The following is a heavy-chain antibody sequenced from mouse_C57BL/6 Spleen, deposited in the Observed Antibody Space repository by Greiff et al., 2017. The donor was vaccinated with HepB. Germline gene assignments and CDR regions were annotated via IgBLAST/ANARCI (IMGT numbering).Heavy chain of an antibody. Sequence: QVQLQQPGAELVMPGASVKLSCKASGYTFTSYWMHWVKQTPGQGLEWIGEIDTSDSYTNYNQKVKGKSTLTVDKSYSTAYMQLSSLTSEDSAVYDCERSGRYYYGSSYVDYWGQGTTLTVSS. D-gene: IGHD1-1*01. CDR1: GYTFTSYW. V-gene: IGHV1-69*01. CDR2: IDTSDSYT. CDR3: ERSGRYYYGSSYVDY. J-gene: IGHJ2*01.